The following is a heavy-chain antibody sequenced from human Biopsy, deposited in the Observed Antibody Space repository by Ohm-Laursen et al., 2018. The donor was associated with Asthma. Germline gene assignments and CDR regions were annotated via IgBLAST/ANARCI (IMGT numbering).Heavy chain of an antibody. V-gene: IGHV1-69*01. D-gene: IGHD2-2*01. CDR1: GGTFNTYV. CDR2: INSVFGAT. CDR3: ARKAGSCISRTCYSLDF. J-gene: IGHJ4*02. Sequence: SSVKVSYKSLGGTFNTYVIGWVRQAPGQGLEWMGGINSVFGATTYPQKFQDRVTITADDSTSTVYMELSSLRSEDTAVYYCARKAGSCISRTCYSLDFWGQGTLVTVSS.